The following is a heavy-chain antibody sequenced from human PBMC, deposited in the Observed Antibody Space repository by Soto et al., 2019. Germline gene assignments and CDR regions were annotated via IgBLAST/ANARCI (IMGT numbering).Heavy chain of an antibody. CDR2: IYYRGRT. CDR3: SRQRGDSSGYSDY. D-gene: IGHD5-18*01. CDR1: GGSVSSSSYY. Sequence: QLQLQESGPGLVKPSETLSLTCTVSGGSVSSSSYYWGWIRQPPGKGLGWIGNIYYRGRTYYNPSLKSRVTIAVDTSKNQFSLKLSSVTAADTAVYYGSRQRGDSSGYSDYWGQGTLVTVSS. J-gene: IGHJ4*02. V-gene: IGHV4-39*01.